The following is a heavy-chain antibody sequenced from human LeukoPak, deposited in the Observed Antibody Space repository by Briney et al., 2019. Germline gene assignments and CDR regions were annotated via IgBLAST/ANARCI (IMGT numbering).Heavy chain of an antibody. CDR3: ASGDGWLLPHYYFDY. CDR1: GFTFSSYA. J-gene: IGHJ4*02. Sequence: PGGSLRLSCAASGFTFSSYAMPWVRQAPGKGLEWVAVISYDGSNKYYADSVKGRFTISRDNSKNTLYLQMNSLRAEDTAVYYCASGDGWLLPHYYFDYWGQGTLVTVSS. D-gene: IGHD3-22*01. V-gene: IGHV3-30-3*01. CDR2: ISYDGSNK.